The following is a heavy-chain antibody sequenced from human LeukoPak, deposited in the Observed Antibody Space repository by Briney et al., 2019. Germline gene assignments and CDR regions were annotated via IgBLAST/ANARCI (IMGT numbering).Heavy chain of an antibody. V-gene: IGHV1-8*01. D-gene: IGHD2-15*01. CDR2: MNPNSGNT. CDR1: GYTFTSYD. Sequence: ASVKVSCKASGYTFTSYDINWVRQATGQGLEWMGWMNPNSGNTGYAQKFQGRVTMTRNTSISTAYMELSSLRSEDTAVYYCARVRISFYCSGGSCRSYGMDVWGQGTTVTVSS. J-gene: IGHJ6*02. CDR3: ARVRISFYCSGGSCRSYGMDV.